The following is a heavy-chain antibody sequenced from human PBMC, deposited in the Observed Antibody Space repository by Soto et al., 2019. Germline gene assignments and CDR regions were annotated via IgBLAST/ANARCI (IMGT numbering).Heavy chain of an antibody. Sequence: GVSLRLSCVASAFTVSTNYMAWVRQAPGKGLEWVSIKSKGEGETTNYAAPVKGRFSISRDDSTNTQSLQMNNLKSDDTAVYYCATDLPTAGGGEIDYWGQGTLVTVSS. CDR1: AFTVSTNY. D-gene: IGHD2-21*01. CDR3: ATDLPTAGGGEIDY. CDR2: IKSKGEGETT. V-gene: IGHV3-15*06. J-gene: IGHJ4*02.